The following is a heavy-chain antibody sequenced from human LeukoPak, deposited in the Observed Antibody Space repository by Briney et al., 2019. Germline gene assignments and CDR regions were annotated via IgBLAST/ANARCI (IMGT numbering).Heavy chain of an antibody. V-gene: IGHV3-48*04. D-gene: IGHD1-26*01. J-gene: IGHJ3*02. CDR2: ISSSSSTI. CDR3: ARDRLGRWELEGDAFDI. Sequence: GGSLRLSCAASGFTFSSYSMNWVRQAPGKGLEWVSYISSSSSTIYYADSVKGRFTISRDNAKNSLYLQMNSLRAEDTAVYYCARDRLGRWELEGDAFDIWGQGTMVTVSS. CDR1: GFTFSSYS.